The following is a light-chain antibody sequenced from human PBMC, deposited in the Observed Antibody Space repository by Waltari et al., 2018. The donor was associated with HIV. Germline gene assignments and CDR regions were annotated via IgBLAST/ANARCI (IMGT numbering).Light chain of an antibody. J-gene: IGLJ1*01. Sequence: QSVLTQPPSASGTPGQRVTISCSGNSSNIGSNTVNWYQQVPGTAPKLLIYSNDQGPSGVPARVSGSQSGTSASLAISGLQSEDEADYYGAAWDDSLDGVVFGTGTKVTVL. CDR1: SSNIGSNT. CDR3: AAWDDSLDGVV. V-gene: IGLV1-44*01. CDR2: SND.